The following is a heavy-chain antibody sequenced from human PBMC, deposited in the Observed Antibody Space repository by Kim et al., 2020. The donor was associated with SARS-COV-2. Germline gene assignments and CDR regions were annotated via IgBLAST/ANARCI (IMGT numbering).Heavy chain of an antibody. CDR3: ARAMVRGVIHWFDP. D-gene: IGHD3-10*01. CDR1: GGSFSGYY. Sequence: SETLSLTCAVYGGSFSGYYWSWIRQPPGKGLEWIGEINHSGSTNYNPSLKSRVTISVDTSKNQFSLKLSSVTAADTAVYYCARAMVRGVIHWFDPWGQGTRVTVSS. CDR2: INHSGST. J-gene: IGHJ5*02. V-gene: IGHV4-34*01.